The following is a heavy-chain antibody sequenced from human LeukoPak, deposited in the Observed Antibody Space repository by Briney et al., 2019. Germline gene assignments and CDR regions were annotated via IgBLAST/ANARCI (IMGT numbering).Heavy chain of an antibody. CDR1: GGSISSGSYY. J-gene: IGHJ4*02. V-gene: IGHV4-61*02. Sequence: PSETLSLTCTVSGGSISSGSYYWSWIRQPAGKGLEWIGRIYTSGSTNYNPSLKSRVTISVDTSKNQFSLKLSSVTAADTAVYYCARDKTSGYGIDYWGQGTLVTVSS. D-gene: IGHD5-12*01. CDR2: IYTSGST. CDR3: ARDKTSGYGIDY.